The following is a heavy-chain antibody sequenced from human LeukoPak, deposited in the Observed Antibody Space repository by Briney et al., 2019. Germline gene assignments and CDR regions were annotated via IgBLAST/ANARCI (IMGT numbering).Heavy chain of an antibody. CDR1: GFTFTSSA. V-gene: IGHV1-58*02. Sequence: VASVKVSCKASGFTFTSSAMQWVRQARGQRLEWIGWIVVGSGNTNYAQKFQERVTITRDMSTSTAYMELSSLRSEDTAVYYCAADGEGSGLGAVHWGQGTLVTVSS. J-gene: IGHJ4*02. CDR2: IVVGSGNT. CDR3: AADGEGSGLGAVH. D-gene: IGHD1-26*01.